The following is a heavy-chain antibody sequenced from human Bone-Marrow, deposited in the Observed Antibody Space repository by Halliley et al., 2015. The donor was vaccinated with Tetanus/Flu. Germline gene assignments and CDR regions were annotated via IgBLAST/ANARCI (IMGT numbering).Heavy chain of an antibody. Sequence: QLVQSGGGLVKPGGSLRLSCAASGFTFSDYYMSWIRQAPGKGLERVSYISSRCSVIYYADSLKGRFTISRDNAKNSLYLQMNSLRAEDTAVYYGATSLPGYSSRWNDPYYYYGVAVWGRAISVTVSS. V-gene: IGHV3-11*01. CDR3: ATSLPGYSSRWNDPYYYYGVAV. CDR2: ISSRCSVI. D-gene: IGHD6-13*01. CDR1: GFTFSDYY. J-gene: IGHJ6*02.